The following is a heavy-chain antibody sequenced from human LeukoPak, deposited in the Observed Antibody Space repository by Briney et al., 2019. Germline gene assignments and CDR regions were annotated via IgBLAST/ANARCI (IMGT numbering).Heavy chain of an antibody. D-gene: IGHD3-3*01. CDR1: GLTFSSYA. J-gene: IGHJ3*02. CDR2: ISYDGSNK. Sequence: GGSLRLSCAASGLTFSSYAMHWVRQAPGKGLEWVAVISYDGSNKYYADSVKGRFTISRDNSKNTLYLQMNSLRAEDTAVYYCARGRFLEWLSPDAFDIWGQGTMVTVSS. CDR3: ARGRFLEWLSPDAFDI. V-gene: IGHV3-30-3*01.